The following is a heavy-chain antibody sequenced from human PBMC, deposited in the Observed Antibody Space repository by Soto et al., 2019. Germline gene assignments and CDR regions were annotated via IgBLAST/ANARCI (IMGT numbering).Heavy chain of an antibody. V-gene: IGHV4-59*01. D-gene: IGHD3-16*02. CDR2: IYYSGST. Sequence: SETLSLTCTVSGGSISSYYWRWIRQPPGKGLEWIGYIYYSGSTNYNPSLKSRVTISVDTSKNQFSLKLSSVTAADTAVYYCARGAHEYVWGSYRYDYWGQGTLVNVYS. CDR3: ARGAHEYVWGSYRYDY. J-gene: IGHJ4*02. CDR1: GGSISSYY.